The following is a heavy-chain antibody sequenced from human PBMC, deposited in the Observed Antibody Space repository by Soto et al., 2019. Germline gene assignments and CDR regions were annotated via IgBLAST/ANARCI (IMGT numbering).Heavy chain of an antibody. CDR3: ARGIGYYDFWSGYYTPDDFDY. CDR1: GYTFTSCA. J-gene: IGHJ4*02. D-gene: IGHD3-3*01. CDR2: INAGNGNT. V-gene: IGHV1-3*01. Sequence: ASVKVSCKASGYTFTSCAMRWVRQAPGQRLEWMGWINAGNGNTKYSQKFQGRVTITRDTSASTAYMELSSLRSEDTAVYYCARGIGYYDFWSGYYTPDDFDYWGQGTLVTVSS.